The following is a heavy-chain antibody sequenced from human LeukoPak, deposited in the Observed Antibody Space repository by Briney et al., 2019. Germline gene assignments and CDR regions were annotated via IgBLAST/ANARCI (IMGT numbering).Heavy chain of an antibody. J-gene: IGHJ6*03. CDR3: ASHSNYYYYYYYYMDV. D-gene: IGHD4-11*01. Sequence: SETLSLTCTVSGSSISSYYWSWIRQPPGKGLEWIGYIYYSGSTNYNPSLKSRVTISVDASKNQFSLKLSSVTAADTAVYYCASHSNYYYYYYYYMDVWGKGTTVTVSS. V-gene: IGHV4-59*08. CDR2: IYYSGST. CDR1: GSSISSYY.